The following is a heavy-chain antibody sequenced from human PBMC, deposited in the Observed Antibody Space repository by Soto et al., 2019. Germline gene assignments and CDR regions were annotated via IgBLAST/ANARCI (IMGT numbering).Heavy chain of an antibody. CDR3: AKQSPSGTYYFDY. D-gene: IGHD1-26*01. CDR1: GFTFTSYA. J-gene: IGHJ4*02. V-gene: IGHV3-23*01. Sequence: GGSLRLSCAASGFTFTSYAMTWVRQGPGKGLEWVSSIGTTTGDLLYADSVKGRFTISRDNSRNTLYLQMNSLRTEDTAIYYCAKQSPSGTYYFDYWGQGTLVTVSS. CDR2: IGTTTGDL.